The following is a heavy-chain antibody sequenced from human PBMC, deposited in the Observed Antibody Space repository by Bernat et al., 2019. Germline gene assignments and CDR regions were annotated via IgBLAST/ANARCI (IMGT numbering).Heavy chain of an antibody. D-gene: IGHD1-14*01. CDR1: GFTFRNHG. V-gene: IGHV3-33*01. Sequence: QVQLVESGGGVVQPGRSLRLSCAASGFTFRNHGMHWVRQAPGKGLEWVGVIYYDGSKQYYGDSVKGRFTISRDNSKNTLYLQMSSLRGDDTAIYYCGGDRAAHRIDYWGQGALVIVSS. CDR2: IYYDGSKQ. J-gene: IGHJ4*02. CDR3: GGDRAAHRIDY.